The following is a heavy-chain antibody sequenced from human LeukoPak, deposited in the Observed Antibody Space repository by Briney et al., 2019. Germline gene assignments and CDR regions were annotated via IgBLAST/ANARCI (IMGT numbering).Heavy chain of an antibody. CDR3: ARDDKGIAVARFDY. D-gene: IGHD6-19*01. CDR2: ISSSGSTI. CDR1: GFTFSDYY. Sequence: KPGGSLRLSCAASGFTFSDYYMSWIRQAPGKGLEWVSYISSSGSTIYYADSVKGRFTISRDNAKNSLYLHMNSLRAEDTAVYYCARDDKGIAVARFDYWGQGTLVTVSS. V-gene: IGHV3-11*04. J-gene: IGHJ4*02.